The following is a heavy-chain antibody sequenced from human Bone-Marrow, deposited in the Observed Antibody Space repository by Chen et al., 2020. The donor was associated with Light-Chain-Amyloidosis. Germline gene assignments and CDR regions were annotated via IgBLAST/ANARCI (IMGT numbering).Heavy chain of an antibody. J-gene: IGHJ5*02. CDR1: GFSFRSYW. V-gene: IGHV3-7*01. Sequence: EVQLVESGGGLVQPGGSLRLSGAASGFSFRSYWMTWVRQVSGKGLEWVAKMKEDGSEKYYVDSVKGRFTISRDNAKNSLYLQMNNLRVEDTAVYYCAGDRGWFDPWGQGTLVTVSS. CDR3: AGDRGWFDP. CDR2: MKEDGSEK.